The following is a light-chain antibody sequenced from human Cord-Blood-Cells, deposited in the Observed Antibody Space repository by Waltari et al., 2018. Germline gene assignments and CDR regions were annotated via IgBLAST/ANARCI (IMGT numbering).Light chain of an antibody. CDR1: SSDVAGYNY. CDR2: DVS. Sequence: QSALTQPASVSESPGQSIPIPCTGTSSDVAGYNYVPWYQQHPGKAPKLMIYDVSNQPSGVSNRFSGSKSGNTASLTISGLQAEDEADYYCSSYTSSSTGVFGGGTKLTVL. V-gene: IGLV2-14*01. J-gene: IGLJ3*02. CDR3: SSYTSSSTGV.